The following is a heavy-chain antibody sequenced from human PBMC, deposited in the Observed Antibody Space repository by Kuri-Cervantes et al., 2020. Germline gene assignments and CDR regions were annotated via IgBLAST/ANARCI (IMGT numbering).Heavy chain of an antibody. CDR3: ARDRASMPDKGANDWFDP. J-gene: IGHJ5*02. Sequence: LSLTCAVSGFTVGRYSIHWVRQAPGKGLEWLSYISGTGSTIYYADSVKGRFTISRDNAKNSLYLQMNSLRAEDTAVYYCARDRASMPDKGANDWFDPWGQGTLVTVSS. CDR1: GFTVGRYS. CDR2: ISGTGSTI. D-gene: IGHD2/OR15-2a*01. V-gene: IGHV3-48*01.